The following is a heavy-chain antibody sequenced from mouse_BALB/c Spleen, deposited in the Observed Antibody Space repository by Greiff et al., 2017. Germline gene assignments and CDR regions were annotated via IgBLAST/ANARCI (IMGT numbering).Heavy chain of an antibody. J-gene: IGHJ2*01. CDR1: GYSITSGYY. D-gene: IGHD2-14*01. CDR2: ISYDGSN. Sequence: EVKLQESGPGLVKPSQSLSLTCSVTGYSITSGYYWNWIRQFPGNKLEWMGYISYDGSNNYNPSLKNRISITRDTSKNQFFLKLNSVTTEDTATYYCAREAYYRYGFDYWGQGTTLTVSS. CDR3: AREAYYRYGFDY. V-gene: IGHV3-6*02.